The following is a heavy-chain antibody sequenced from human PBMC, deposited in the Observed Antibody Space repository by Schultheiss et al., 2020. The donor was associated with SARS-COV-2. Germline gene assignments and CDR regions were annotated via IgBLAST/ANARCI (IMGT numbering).Heavy chain of an antibody. CDR3: ARVLGSCGGDCYSFDY. V-gene: IGHV3-53*01. Sequence: GGSLRLSCAASGFTVSSNYMSWVRQAPGKGLEWVSVIYSGGSTYYADSVKGRFTISRDNSKNTLYLQMNSLRAEDTAVYYCARVLGSCGGDCYSFDYWGQGTLVTVSS. J-gene: IGHJ4*02. CDR2: IYSGGST. D-gene: IGHD2-21*02. CDR1: GFTVSSNY.